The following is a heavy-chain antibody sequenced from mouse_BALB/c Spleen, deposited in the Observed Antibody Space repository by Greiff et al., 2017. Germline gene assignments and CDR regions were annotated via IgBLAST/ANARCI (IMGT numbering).Heavy chain of an antibody. J-gene: IGHJ4*01. CDR1: GYTFTSYW. Sequence: QVQLQQSGAELVKPGASVKLSCKASGYTFTSYWMHWVKQRPGQGLEWIGEINPSNGRTNYNEKFKSKATLTVDKSSSTAYMQLSSLTSEDSAVYYCARWTMITHYAMDYWGQGTSVTVSS. D-gene: IGHD2-4*01. CDR3: ARWTMITHYAMDY. V-gene: IGHV1S81*02. CDR2: INPSNGRT.